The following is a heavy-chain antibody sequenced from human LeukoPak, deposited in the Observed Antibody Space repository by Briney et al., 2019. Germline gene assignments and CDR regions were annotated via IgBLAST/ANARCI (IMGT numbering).Heavy chain of an antibody. J-gene: IGHJ5*02. D-gene: IGHD1-26*01. CDR2: INPSGGST. V-gene: IGHV1-46*01. CDR1: GYTFTSYY. Sequence: ASVKVSCKASGYTFTSYYMHWVRQAPGQGLEWMGIINPSGGSTSYAQKFQGRVTMTRDMSTSTVYMELSSLRSEDTAVYYCARDGRSYSWYNWFDPWGQGTLVTVSS. CDR3: ARDGRSYSWYNWFDP.